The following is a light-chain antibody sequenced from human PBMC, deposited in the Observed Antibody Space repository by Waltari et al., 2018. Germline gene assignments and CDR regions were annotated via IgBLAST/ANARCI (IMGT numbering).Light chain of an antibody. CDR3: QKYVNLPAT. CDR2: DAS. Sequence: DMVLTQSPGTLSLSPGERASLFCRASQGVGTYLAWYQQKPGQAPRLVMYDASTRATGIPDRFSGSGSGTDFSLTISRLEPEDFAVYYCQKYVNLPATFGQGTRVEIK. CDR1: QGVGTY. J-gene: IGKJ1*01. V-gene: IGKV3-20*01.